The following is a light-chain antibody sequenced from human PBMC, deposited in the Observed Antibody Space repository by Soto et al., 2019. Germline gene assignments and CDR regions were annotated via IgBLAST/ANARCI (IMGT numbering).Light chain of an antibody. Sequence: EIVLTQSPGTLSLSPGERVTLSCRASQSVSSSYLAWYQQKPGQAPRLLLYGASRRATGIPDRFSGSGSGTDFTLTISRLEPEDVAVYYCQQHGSSPRTFGQGTKVEIK. J-gene: IGKJ1*01. CDR3: QQHGSSPRT. V-gene: IGKV3-20*01. CDR2: GAS. CDR1: QSVSSSY.